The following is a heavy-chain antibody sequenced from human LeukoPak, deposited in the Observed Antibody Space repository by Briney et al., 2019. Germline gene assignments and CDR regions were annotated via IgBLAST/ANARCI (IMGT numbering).Heavy chain of an antibody. V-gene: IGHV4-38-2*02. CDR3: AREDVVVVAAPDAFDI. CDR1: GYSIRTSHY. Sequence: PSETLSLTCTVSGYSIRTSHYWGWIRQSPGKGLEWIGNIYRSGSTYYNPSLKSRVTISVDTSKNQFSLKLSSVTAADTAVYYCAREDVVVVAAPDAFDIWGQGTMVTVSS. CDR2: IYRSGST. D-gene: IGHD2-15*01. J-gene: IGHJ3*02.